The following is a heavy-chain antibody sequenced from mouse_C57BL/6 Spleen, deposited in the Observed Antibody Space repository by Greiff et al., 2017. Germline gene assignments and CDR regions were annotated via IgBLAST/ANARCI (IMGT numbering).Heavy chain of an antibody. J-gene: IGHJ3*01. Sequence: VQVVESGAELARPGASVKLSCKASGYTFTSYGISWVKQRTGQGLEWIGEIYPRSGNTYYNEKFKGKATLTADKSSSTAYMELRSRTSEDSAVYFCARYGDYYSNSWFAYWGQGTLVTVSA. CDR3: ARYGDYYSNSWFAY. D-gene: IGHD2-5*01. CDR1: GYTFTSYG. V-gene: IGHV1-81*01. CDR2: IYPRSGNT.